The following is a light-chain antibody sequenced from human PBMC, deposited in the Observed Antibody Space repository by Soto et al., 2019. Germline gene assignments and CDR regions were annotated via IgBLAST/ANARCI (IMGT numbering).Light chain of an antibody. V-gene: IGKV3-20*01. CDR3: LQYATAPPRT. Sequence: EIVLTQSPGTLSLSPGVRATLICRPSQSVSNNFLAWYQQKPGQAPRLLIYAASSRAAGIPDRFSGSGSGTDFAITISRLEPEGFAVYYCLQYATAPPRTFGQGTQV. CDR2: AAS. J-gene: IGKJ1*01. CDR1: QSVSNNF.